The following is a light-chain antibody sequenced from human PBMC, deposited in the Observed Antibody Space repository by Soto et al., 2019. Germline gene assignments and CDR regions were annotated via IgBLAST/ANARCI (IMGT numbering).Light chain of an antibody. CDR2: EVT. J-gene: IGLJ1*01. Sequence: QSALTQPASVSGPPGQSITISRTGTSSDVGAYNYVSWYQHHPGKVPKLLIYEVTNRPSGVSDRFSGSKSGNTASLTISGLQAEDEADYYCSSKRDSSTLFVFGTGTKVTVL. CDR1: SSDVGAYNY. V-gene: IGLV2-14*01. CDR3: SSKRDSSTLFV.